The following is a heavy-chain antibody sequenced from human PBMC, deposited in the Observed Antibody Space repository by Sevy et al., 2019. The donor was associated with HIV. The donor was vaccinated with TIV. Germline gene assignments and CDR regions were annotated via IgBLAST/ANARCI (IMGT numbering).Heavy chain of an antibody. V-gene: IGHV3-23*01. CDR2: IGGSGGST. Sequence: GGSLRLSYVASGFTFNFYAMSWVRQAPGKGLEWVSSIGGSGGSTYYADSVKGRFTISRDNSKNTLSLQMDSLRAEDTAVYYCAKDFRPYRAAVFDYWGQGALVTVSS. CDR1: GFTFNFYA. CDR3: AKDFRPYRAAVFDY. J-gene: IGHJ4*02. D-gene: IGHD6-25*01.